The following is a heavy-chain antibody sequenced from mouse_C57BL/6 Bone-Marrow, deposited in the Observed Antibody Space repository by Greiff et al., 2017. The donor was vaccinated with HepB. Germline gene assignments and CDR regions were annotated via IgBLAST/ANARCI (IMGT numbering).Heavy chain of an antibody. J-gene: IGHJ2*01. CDR3: PNWDEGY. D-gene: IGHD4-1*02. Sequence: VQLQQSGAELARPGASVKMSCKASGYTFTSYTMHWVKQRPGQGLEWIGYINPSSGYTKYNQKFKDKATLTADKSSSTAYMQLSSLTSKDSAVYYCPNWDEGYWGQGTTLTVSS. V-gene: IGHV1-4*01. CDR1: GYTFTSYT. CDR2: INPSSGYT.